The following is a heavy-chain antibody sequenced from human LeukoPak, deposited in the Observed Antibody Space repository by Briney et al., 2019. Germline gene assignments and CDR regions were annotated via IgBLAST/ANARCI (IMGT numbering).Heavy chain of an antibody. CDR3: AKEQVGGSYSVGFDY. CDR2: ISGSGGST. D-gene: IGHD1-26*01. J-gene: IGHJ4*02. V-gene: IGHV3-23*01. CDR1: GFTFTGYA. Sequence: GGSLRLSCAASGFTFTGYAMSWVRQAPGKGLEWVSAISGSGGSTYYADSVKGRFTISRDNSKNTLYLQMNSLRAEDTAVYYCAKEQVGGSYSVGFDYGCQGTRVTVTS.